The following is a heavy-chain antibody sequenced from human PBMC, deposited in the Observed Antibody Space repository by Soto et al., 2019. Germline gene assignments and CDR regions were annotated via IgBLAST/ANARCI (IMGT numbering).Heavy chain of an antibody. CDR1: GGSISSYY. J-gene: IGHJ4*02. CDR2: IYYSGST. CDR3: ARTPPDDYIWGSYRLFTFDY. D-gene: IGHD3-16*02. Sequence: PSDTLSLTCTVSGGSISSYYWSWIRQPPGKGLEWIGYIYYSGSTNYNPSLKSRVTISVDTSKNQFSLKLSSVTAADTAVYYCARTPPDDYIWGSYRLFTFDYWGQGTLVTVSS. V-gene: IGHV4-59*01.